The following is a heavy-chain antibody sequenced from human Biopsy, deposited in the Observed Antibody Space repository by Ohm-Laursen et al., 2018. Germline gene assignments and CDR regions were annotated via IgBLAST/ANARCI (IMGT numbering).Heavy chain of an antibody. CDR2: ISGSGTTI. Sequence: SLRLSCTASGFTFSDYYMSWIRQAPGKGLERLSYISGSGTTIFYADAVKGRFTVSRDNAKNSLCLQMNSLTVEDTAGYYCARDGAGSYHDYWGQGTLVTVSS. CDR3: ARDGAGSYHDY. D-gene: IGHD3-10*01. V-gene: IGHV3-11*01. CDR1: GFTFSDYY. J-gene: IGHJ4*02.